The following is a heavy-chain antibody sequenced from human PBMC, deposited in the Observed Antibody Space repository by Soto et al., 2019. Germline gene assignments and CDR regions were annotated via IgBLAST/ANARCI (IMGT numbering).Heavy chain of an antibody. V-gene: IGHV3-7*03. Sequence: GGSLRLSCAASGFTFSSYWMSWVRQAPGKGLEWVANIKQDGSEKYYVGSVKGRFTISRDNAKNSLYLQMNSLRAEDTAVYYCASRGPPYYYYGMDVWGQGTTVTVSS. J-gene: IGHJ6*02. D-gene: IGHD3-16*01. CDR1: GFTFSSYW. CDR3: ASRGPPYYYYGMDV. CDR2: IKQDGSEK.